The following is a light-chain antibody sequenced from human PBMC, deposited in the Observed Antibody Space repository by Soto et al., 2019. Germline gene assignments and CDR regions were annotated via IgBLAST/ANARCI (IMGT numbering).Light chain of an antibody. CDR3: QQYFSSSWT. CDR1: HGISTY. J-gene: IGKJ1*01. Sequence: DIQMTQSPSTLSASIGDRVTFTCRASHGISTYLAWYQRIPGKAPKLLMYDASTLERGVPSRLSGSGSGTDFTLTISSLQPDDFATYFCQQYFSSSWTFGQGTTVEIK. V-gene: IGKV1-5*01. CDR2: DAS.